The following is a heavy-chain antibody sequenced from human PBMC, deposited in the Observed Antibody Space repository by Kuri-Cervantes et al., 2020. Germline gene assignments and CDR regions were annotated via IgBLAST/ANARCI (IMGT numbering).Heavy chain of an antibody. CDR3: AKDLIGSGWYYFDY. J-gene: IGHJ4*02. Sequence: GESLKISCAASGFTFSSCAMSWVRQAPGKGLEWVSAISGSGGSTYYADSVKGRFTISRDNPKNTLYLQMNSLRAEDTAVYYCAKDLIGSGWYYFDYWGQGTLVTDSS. CDR1: GFTFSSCA. CDR2: ISGSGGST. V-gene: IGHV3-23*01. D-gene: IGHD6-19*01.